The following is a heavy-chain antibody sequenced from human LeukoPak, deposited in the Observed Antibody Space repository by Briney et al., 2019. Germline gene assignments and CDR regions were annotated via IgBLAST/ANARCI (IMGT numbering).Heavy chain of an antibody. CDR2: VYYSGST. V-gene: IGHV4-59*08. CDR1: GGSISSYY. D-gene: IGHD1/OR15-1a*01. CDR3: ARSIIGTRSKFDY. J-gene: IGHJ4*02. Sequence: SSETLSLTCTVSGGSISSYYWGWIRQPPGKGLEWIGYVYYSGSTNYNPSLKSRVTISVDTSKNHFSLKLSSVTAADTAVYSCARSIIGTRSKFDYWGQGTLVTVSS.